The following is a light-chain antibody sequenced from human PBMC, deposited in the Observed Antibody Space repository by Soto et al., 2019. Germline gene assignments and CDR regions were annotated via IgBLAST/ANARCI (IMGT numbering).Light chain of an antibody. CDR2: LNSNGSH. Sequence: QAVLTQSPSASASLGASVKLTCSLNSGHSSYAIAWHQQQPEKGPRNLMRLNSNGSHIKGAGIPDRISGSSSGAERYLTVSSLQSDDEVDSSCQTWREVFGGGTKLTVL. J-gene: IGLJ3*02. CDR3: QTWREV. CDR1: SGHSSYA. V-gene: IGLV4-69*01.